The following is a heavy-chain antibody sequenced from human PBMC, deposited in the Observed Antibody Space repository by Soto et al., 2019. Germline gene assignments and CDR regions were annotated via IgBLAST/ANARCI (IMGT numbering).Heavy chain of an antibody. CDR1: GFTFSSYG. J-gene: IGHJ4*02. CDR3: AKLAVAGTRYDY. V-gene: IGHV3-30*18. D-gene: IGHD6-19*01. Sequence: GGSLSLSCAASGFTFSSYGMHWVRQAPGKGLEWVAVISYDGSNKYYADSVKGRFTISRDNSKNTLYLQMNSLRAEDTAVYYCAKLAVAGTRYDYWGQGTLVTVSS. CDR2: ISYDGSNK.